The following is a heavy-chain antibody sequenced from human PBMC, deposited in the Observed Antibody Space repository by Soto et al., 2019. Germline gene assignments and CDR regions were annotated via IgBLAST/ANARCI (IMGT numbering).Heavy chain of an antibody. J-gene: IGHJ6*02. V-gene: IGHV1-2*02. Sequence: GASVKVSCKASGYTFTGYYMHWVRQAPGQGLEWMGWINPNSGGTNYAQKFQGRVTMTRDTSISTAYMELSRLRSDDTAVYYCARDRAGSSDYYYYGMGVWGQGTTVTVSS. CDR2: INPNSGGT. D-gene: IGHD6-6*01. CDR1: GYTFTGYY. CDR3: ARDRAGSSDYYYYGMGV.